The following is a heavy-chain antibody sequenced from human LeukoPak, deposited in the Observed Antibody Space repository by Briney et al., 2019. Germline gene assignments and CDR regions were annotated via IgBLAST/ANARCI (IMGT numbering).Heavy chain of an antibody. J-gene: IGHJ5*02. CDR1: GYTFTSYG. CDR3: ARDSRLMVRGVIINGNWFDP. Sequence: ASVKVSCKASGYTFTSYGVSWVRQAPGQGLEWMGWISAYNGDTNYAQKLQGRVTMTTDTSTSTAYMELRSLRSDDTAVYYCARDSRLMVRGVIINGNWFDPWGQGTLVTVSS. CDR2: ISAYNGDT. V-gene: IGHV1-18*01. D-gene: IGHD3-10*01.